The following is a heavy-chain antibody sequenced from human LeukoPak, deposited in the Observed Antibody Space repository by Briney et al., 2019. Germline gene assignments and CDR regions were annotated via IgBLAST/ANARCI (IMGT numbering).Heavy chain of an antibody. CDR1: GFTFSSYA. D-gene: IGHD6-13*01. CDR2: ISGSGGST. J-gene: IGHJ3*02. CDR3: AKDTIAAVTKDAFDI. V-gene: IGHV3-23*01. Sequence: GSLRLSCAASGFTFSSYAMSWVRQAPGKGLEWVSAISGSGGSTYYADSVKGRFTISRVNSKNTLYLQMNSLRAEDTAVYYCAKDTIAAVTKDAFDIWGQGTMVTVSS.